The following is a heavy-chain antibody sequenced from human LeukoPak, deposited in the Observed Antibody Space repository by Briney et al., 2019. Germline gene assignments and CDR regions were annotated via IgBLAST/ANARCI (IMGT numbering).Heavy chain of an antibody. Sequence: KSSETLSLTCAVYGGSFSNYYWTWIRQPPGKGLEWIGYIYYSGSTNYNPSLKSRVTISVDTSKNQFSLKLSSVTAADTAVYYCARDRIAAGGSLGWFDPWGQGTLVTVSS. V-gene: IGHV4-59*01. CDR1: GGSFSNYY. J-gene: IGHJ5*02. CDR2: IYYSGST. D-gene: IGHD6-13*01. CDR3: ARDRIAAGGSLGWFDP.